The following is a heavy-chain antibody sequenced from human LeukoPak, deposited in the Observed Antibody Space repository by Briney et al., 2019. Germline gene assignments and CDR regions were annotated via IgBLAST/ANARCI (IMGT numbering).Heavy chain of an antibody. CDR3: AKEGQTVAGNGYFDY. D-gene: IGHD6-19*01. CDR2: ISGIGDST. J-gene: IGHJ4*02. Sequence: GGTLRLSCAASGFSFTNYGMSWVRQAPGKGLEWVSAISGIGDSTYYTDSVKGRFTISRDNFKNTLYLQVNSLRVEDTGVYYCAKEGQTVAGNGYFDYWGQGTLVTVSS. V-gene: IGHV3-23*01. CDR1: GFSFTNYG.